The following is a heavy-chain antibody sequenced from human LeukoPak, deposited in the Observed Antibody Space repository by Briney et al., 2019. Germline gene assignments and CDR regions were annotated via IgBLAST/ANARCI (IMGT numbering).Heavy chain of an antibody. Sequence: SETLSLTCTVSGGSISSYYWSWIRQPPGKGLEWIGEINHSGSTNYNPSLKSRVTISVDTSKNQFSLKLSSVTAADTAVYYCARGFKWLSGNWFDPWGHETLVTVSS. J-gene: IGHJ5*02. CDR2: INHSGST. V-gene: IGHV4-34*01. CDR1: GGSISSYY. D-gene: IGHD3-22*01. CDR3: ARGFKWLSGNWFDP.